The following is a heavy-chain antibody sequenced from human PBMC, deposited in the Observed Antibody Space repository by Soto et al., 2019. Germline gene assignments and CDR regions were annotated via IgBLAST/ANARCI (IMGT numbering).Heavy chain of an antibody. CDR2: ISGRGGNT. D-gene: IGHD2-8*01. CDR1: GFTFRNYA. J-gene: IGHJ3*02. V-gene: IGHV3-23*01. Sequence: EVELLESGGDLVQPGGSLRLSCAASGFTFRNYAMSWVRQAPGKGPEWVSTISGRGGNTGYADSMKGRFTISTDKSLNTLYLQMNSMRVADTAVYFCARNGPPRYAFDIWGQGTMVTVSA. CDR3: ARNGPPRYAFDI.